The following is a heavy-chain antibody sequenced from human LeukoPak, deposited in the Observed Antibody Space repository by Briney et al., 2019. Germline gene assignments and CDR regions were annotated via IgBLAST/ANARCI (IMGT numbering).Heavy chain of an antibody. CDR2: IYYSGST. D-gene: IGHD3-22*01. J-gene: IGHJ6*02. CDR3: ARSDSSGYSFTYYYGMDV. V-gene: IGHV4-61*08. CDR1: GGSISSGGYY. Sequence: SETLSLTCTVSGGSISSGGYYWSWIRQPPGKGLEWIGYIYYSGSTNYNPSLKSRVTISVDTSKNQFSLKLSSVTAADTAVYYCARSDSSGYSFTYYYGMDVWGQGTTVTVCS.